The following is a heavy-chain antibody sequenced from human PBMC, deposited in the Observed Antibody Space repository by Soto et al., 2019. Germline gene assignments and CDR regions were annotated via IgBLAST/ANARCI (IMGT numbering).Heavy chain of an antibody. J-gene: IGHJ4*02. CDR2: INQDGNEK. CDR1: GFPFRSYW. V-gene: IGHV3-7*01. CDR3: ARDKVGSPWNDFDY. Sequence: GSLRLSCAASGFPFRSYWMSWFRQAPGKGLEWVANINQDGNEKYYLDSVKGRFTISRDAKDSLYLLMNSLRADDTAVYYCARDKVGSPWNDFDYWGQGSLVTVSS. D-gene: IGHD1-1*01.